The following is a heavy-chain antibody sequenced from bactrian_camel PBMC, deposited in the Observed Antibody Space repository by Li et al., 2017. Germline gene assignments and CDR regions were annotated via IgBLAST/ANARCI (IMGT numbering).Heavy chain of an antibody. CDR3: TTGGINQGFNN. D-gene: IGHD7*01. J-gene: IGHJ4*01. V-gene: IGHV3S67*01. CDR2: IQSSGYT. Sequence: EVQLVESGGGLVQPGGSLRLSCAASGFPFSERSMNWVRQAPGKEREFVSTIQSSGYTSFAGSVKGRFTISKDNAKNTMYLQMDSLKSDDTALYYCTTGGINQGFNNWGQGTQVTVS. CDR1: GFPFSERS.